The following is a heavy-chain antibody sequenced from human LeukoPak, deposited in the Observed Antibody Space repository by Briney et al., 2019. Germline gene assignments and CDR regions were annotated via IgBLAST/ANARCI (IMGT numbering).Heavy chain of an antibody. J-gene: IGHJ4*02. Sequence: GASVKVSCKASGYTFTGYYMHWVRQAPGQGLEWMGWINPNSGGTSYAQKFQGRVTMTRDTSISTAYMELSRLRSDDTAVYYCARVISITGTPVFDYWGQGTLVTVSS. CDR3: ARVISITGTPVFDY. CDR2: INPNSGGT. D-gene: IGHD1-20*01. V-gene: IGHV1-2*02. CDR1: GYTFTGYY.